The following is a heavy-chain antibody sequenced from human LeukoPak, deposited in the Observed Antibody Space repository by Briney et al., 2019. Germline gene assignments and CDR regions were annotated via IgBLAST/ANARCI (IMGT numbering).Heavy chain of an antibody. CDR1: GFTFSSYA. D-gene: IGHD3-22*01. CDR2: ISYDGSNK. CDR3: ARVYYYDSSGYYGY. V-gene: IGHV3-30*04. J-gene: IGHJ4*02. Sequence: PGGSLRLSCAASGFTFSSYAMHWVRQAPGKGLEWVAVISYDGSNKYYADSVKGRFTISRDNAKNSLYLQMNSLRAEDTAVYYCARVYYYDSSGYYGYWGQGTLVTVSS.